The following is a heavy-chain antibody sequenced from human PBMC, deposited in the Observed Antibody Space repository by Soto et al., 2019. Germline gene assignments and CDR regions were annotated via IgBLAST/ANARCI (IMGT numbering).Heavy chain of an antibody. Sequence: SLRLSCAASGFTFSSYWMSWVRQAPGKGLEWVANIKQDGSEKYYVDSVKGRFTISRDNAKNSLYLQMNSLRAEDTAVYYCARVDVVAAPCFDYWGQGTLVTVSS. D-gene: IGHD2-15*01. CDR1: GFTFSSYW. CDR3: ARVDVVAAPCFDY. CDR2: IKQDGSEK. V-gene: IGHV3-7*03. J-gene: IGHJ4*02.